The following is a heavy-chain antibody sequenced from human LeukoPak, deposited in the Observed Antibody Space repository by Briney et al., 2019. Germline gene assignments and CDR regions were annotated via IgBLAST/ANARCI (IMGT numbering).Heavy chain of an antibody. CDR1: GFTFSTYG. CDR3: AKDHSIVGASAFDY. Sequence: GRSLRLSCTASGFTFSTYGMHWVRQAPGKGLEWVAVISYDGVYKYYADSVKGRFTISRDNSKNRLYLEMNSLRAEDTAIYSCAKDHSIVGASAFDYWGQGTLVTVSS. J-gene: IGHJ4*02. CDR2: ISYDGVYK. V-gene: IGHV3-30*18. D-gene: IGHD1-26*01.